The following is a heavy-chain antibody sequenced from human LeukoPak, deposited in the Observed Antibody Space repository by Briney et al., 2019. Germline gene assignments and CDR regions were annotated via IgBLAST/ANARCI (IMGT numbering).Heavy chain of an antibody. V-gene: IGHV3-23*01. CDR1: GFTFNSYD. CDR2: ISVSGGST. D-gene: IGHD4-23*01. CDR3: ANQDTVAYEGVDN. Sequence: GGSLRLLCAASGFTFNSYDKSGVRQAPGKGLEWVSTISVSGGSTYYADSVKGRFTISRDNSKNTLYLQMNSLRAEDTAVYYCANQDTVAYEGVDNWGQGTLVTVSS. J-gene: IGHJ4*02.